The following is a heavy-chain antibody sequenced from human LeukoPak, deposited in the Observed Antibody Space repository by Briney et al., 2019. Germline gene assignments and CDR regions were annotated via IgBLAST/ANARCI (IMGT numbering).Heavy chain of an antibody. CDR2: IRSKTYGCTA. CDR1: GFMFGEYS. CDR3: TSPEGGTYYFDY. D-gene: IGHD1-26*01. V-gene: IGHV3-49*04. J-gene: IGHJ4*02. Sequence: GGSLRLSCAASGFMFGEYSISWVRQAPGKGLEWVGFIRSKTYGCTAQYAASVKGRFTISRDDARSSAYLQMNNLKTEDTAVYFCTSPEGGTYYFDYWGQGTLVTVSS.